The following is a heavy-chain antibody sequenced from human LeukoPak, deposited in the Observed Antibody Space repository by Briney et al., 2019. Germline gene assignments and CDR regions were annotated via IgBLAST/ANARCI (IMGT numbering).Heavy chain of an antibody. CDR1: GFTFSTYW. CDR3: ARDSAAWELGVVDY. D-gene: IGHD1-26*01. V-gene: IGHV3-74*01. Sequence: GGSLRLSCAASGFTFSTYWMHWVRQAPGKGLVWVSRINPDGSRTSYADSAKGRLTISRDNAKNTLYLQMNSLRAEDTAVYYCARDSAAWELGVVDYWGQGTLVTVSS. J-gene: IGHJ4*02. CDR2: INPDGSRT.